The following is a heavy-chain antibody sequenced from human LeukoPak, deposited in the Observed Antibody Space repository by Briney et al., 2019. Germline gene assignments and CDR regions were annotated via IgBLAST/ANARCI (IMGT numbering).Heavy chain of an antibody. CDR1: GFTFSNYY. CDR3: AGENWYRDS. J-gene: IGHJ4*02. Sequence: GSLKLSCAASGFTFSNYYMNWVRQAPGKGLVWVSRLKSDGTDTCYAASEKGRFTISRDNAKSTLYLKMNRLSAENTADYYCAGENWYRDSWGQGTLVTVSS. D-gene: IGHD6-13*01. CDR2: LKSDGTDT. V-gene: IGHV3-74*01.